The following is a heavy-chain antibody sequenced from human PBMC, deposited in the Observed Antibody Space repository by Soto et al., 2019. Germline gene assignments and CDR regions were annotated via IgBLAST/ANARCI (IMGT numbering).Heavy chain of an antibody. D-gene: IGHD6-13*01. CDR3: ARVASSSSWHIPHFDQ. Sequence: QVQLVESGGGVVQSGRSLRLSCAASGFMFRSYAMHWVRQAPGKGLEWVAGIWYDGSTKYYGDSEKGRYSISRDNSKNMLDLQMNSLRAEDTAVYYCARVASSSSWHIPHFDQWGQGTLVTVSS. CDR1: GFMFRSYA. J-gene: IGHJ4*02. CDR2: IWYDGSTK. V-gene: IGHV3-33*01.